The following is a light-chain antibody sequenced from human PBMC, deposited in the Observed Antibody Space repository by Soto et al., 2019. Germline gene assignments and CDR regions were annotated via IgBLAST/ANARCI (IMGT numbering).Light chain of an antibody. V-gene: IGLV1-44*01. CDR2: SNN. Sequence: QSVLTQPPSASGTPGQRVAISCSGSSSNIGSNTVNWYQQLLGTAPKLLIYSNNQRPSGVPDRFSGSKSGTSASLAISGLQSEDEADYYCAAWDDSLPGQVFGGGTKLTVL. CDR3: AAWDDSLPGQV. J-gene: IGLJ3*02. CDR1: SSNIGSNT.